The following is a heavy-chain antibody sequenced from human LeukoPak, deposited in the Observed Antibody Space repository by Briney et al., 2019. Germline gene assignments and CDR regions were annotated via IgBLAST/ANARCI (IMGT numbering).Heavy chain of an antibody. CDR1: GFTFTNYG. CDR3: VELVNDY. D-gene: IGHD3-9*01. CDR2: FDPEDGEI. V-gene: IGHV1-24*01. Sequence: ASVEVSCKASGFTFTNYGISWVRQAPGQGLEWMGGFDPEDGEIIYAQKFQGRVTMTEDTSTETTYMELSSLKSEDTAVYYCVELVNDYWGQGTVVTVSS. J-gene: IGHJ4*02.